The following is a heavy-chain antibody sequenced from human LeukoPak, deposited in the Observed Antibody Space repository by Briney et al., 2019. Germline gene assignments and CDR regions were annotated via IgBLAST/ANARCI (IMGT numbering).Heavy chain of an antibody. V-gene: IGHV4-59*01. Sequence: SETLSLTCTVSGGSISSYYWSWIRQPPGKGLEWIGYIYSTGSTSGSTDYNPSLKSRVTISVDTSKNQFSLKLNSVTAADTAVYYCARYRAFDIWGLGTLVTASS. CDR1: GGSISSYY. CDR2: IYSTGSTSGST. J-gene: IGHJ3*02. CDR3: ARYRAFDI.